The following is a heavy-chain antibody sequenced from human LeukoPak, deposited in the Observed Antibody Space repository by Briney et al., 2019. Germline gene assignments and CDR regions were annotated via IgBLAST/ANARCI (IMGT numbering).Heavy chain of an antibody. CDR3: ARELGENYDFWSGYYTLDY. J-gene: IGHJ4*02. CDR1: GGSISSGSYY. D-gene: IGHD3-3*01. CDR2: IYTSGST. V-gene: IGHV4-61*02. Sequence: PSETLSLTCTVSGGSISSGSYYWSWIRQPAGKGLEWIGRIYTSGSTNYNPSLKSRVTISVDTSKNQFSLKLSSVTAADTAVYHCARELGENYDFWSGYYTLDYWGQGTLVTVSS.